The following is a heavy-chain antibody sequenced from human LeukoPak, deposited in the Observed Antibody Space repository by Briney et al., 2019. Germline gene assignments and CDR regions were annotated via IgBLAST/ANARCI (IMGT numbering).Heavy chain of an antibody. J-gene: IGHJ5*02. Sequence: PSETLSLTCTVSGGSISPYDWSWIRQTAGKGLEWIGRISASGSTRYNPSLKSRVTMSVDTSKNQFSLKVSSVTAADTAVYFCARGTSIFDPWGQGTLVTVSS. CDR3: ARGTSIFDP. V-gene: IGHV4-4*07. CDR2: ISASGST. CDR1: GGSISPYD. D-gene: IGHD6-6*01.